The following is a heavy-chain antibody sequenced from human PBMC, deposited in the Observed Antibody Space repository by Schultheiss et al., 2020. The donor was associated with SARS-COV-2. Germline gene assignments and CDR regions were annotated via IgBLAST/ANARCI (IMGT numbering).Heavy chain of an antibody. CDR2: ISGSGGST. CDR3: ATCPGYSSGWALGY. D-gene: IGHD6-19*01. Sequence: GGSLRLSCAASGFTFSSYAMSWVRQAPGKGLEWVSAISGSGGSTYYADSVKGRFTISRDNSKNTLYLQMNSLRAEDTAVYYCATCPGYSSGWALGYWGQGTLVTVSS. J-gene: IGHJ4*02. V-gene: IGHV3-23*01. CDR1: GFTFSSYA.